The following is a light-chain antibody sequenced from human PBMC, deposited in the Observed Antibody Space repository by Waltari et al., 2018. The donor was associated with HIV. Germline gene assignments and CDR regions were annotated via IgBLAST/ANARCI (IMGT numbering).Light chain of an antibody. CDR3: GTWDSSLSADVV. CDR2: DNT. Sequence: QSVLTQPPSVSAAPGQKVTISCSGGSSNIGNNYVSWYQQLPGTAPKLLIYDNTKRPSGIPDRFSGSKSGTSATLGITGLQTGDEADYYCGTWDSSLSADVVFGGGTKLTVL. V-gene: IGLV1-51*01. CDR1: SSNIGNNY. J-gene: IGLJ2*01.